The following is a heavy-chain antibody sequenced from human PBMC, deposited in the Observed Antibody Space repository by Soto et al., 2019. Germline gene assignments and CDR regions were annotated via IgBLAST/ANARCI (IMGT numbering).Heavy chain of an antibody. V-gene: IGHV4-31*03. J-gene: IGHJ5*02. CDR1: GGSISSGGYY. CDR3: AREVERYDILTGYLYNWFDP. CDR2: IYYSGST. Sequence: SETLSLTCTVSGGSISSGGYYWSWIRQHPGKGLEWIGYIYYSGSTYYNPSLKSRVTISVDTSKNQFSLKLSSVTAADTAVYYCAREVERYDILTGYLYNWFDPWGQGTLVTVSS. D-gene: IGHD3-9*01.